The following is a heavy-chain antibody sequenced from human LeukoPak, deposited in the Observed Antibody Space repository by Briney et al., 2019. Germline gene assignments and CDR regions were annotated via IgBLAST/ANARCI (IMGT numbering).Heavy chain of an antibody. Sequence: ASVKVSCKASGYSFTSYDINWVRQASGQGLNWMGWMNPNSGNTGYAQKFQGRVTMTRDTSISTAYMELSRLRSDDTAVYYCAREGPIVGATHLVDYWGQGTLVTVSS. J-gene: IGHJ4*02. CDR3: AREGPIVGATHLVDY. D-gene: IGHD1-26*01. CDR2: MNPNSGNT. V-gene: IGHV1-8*01. CDR1: GYSFTSYD.